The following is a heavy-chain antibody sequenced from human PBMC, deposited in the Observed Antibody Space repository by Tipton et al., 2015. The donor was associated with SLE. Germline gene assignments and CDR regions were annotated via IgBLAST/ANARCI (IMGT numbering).Heavy chain of an antibody. J-gene: IGHJ4*02. CDR1: GFTFSIYD. D-gene: IGHD6-19*01. CDR2: ISSSSNYI. CDR3: ARDRRSGWYGYFDY. Sequence: SLRLSCAASGFTFSIYDMHWVRQAPGKGLEWVSYISSSSNYIYYADSVKGRFTISRDNAKNSLYLQMNSLRAEDTAVYYCARDRRSGWYGYFDYWGQGTLVTVSS. V-gene: IGHV3-21*05.